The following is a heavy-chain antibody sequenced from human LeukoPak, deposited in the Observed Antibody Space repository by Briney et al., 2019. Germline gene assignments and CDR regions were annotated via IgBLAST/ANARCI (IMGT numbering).Heavy chain of an antibody. Sequence: SETLSLTCAVYGGSFSGYYWSWIRQPPGKGLERIGEINHSGSINYNPSLKSRVTISVATSKNQFSLKLSSVTAADTAVYYCASPNGYKQRYSDYWGQGTLVTVSS. CDR1: GGSFSGYY. V-gene: IGHV4-34*01. D-gene: IGHD5-24*01. J-gene: IGHJ4*02. CDR3: ASPNGYKQRYSDY. CDR2: INHSGSI.